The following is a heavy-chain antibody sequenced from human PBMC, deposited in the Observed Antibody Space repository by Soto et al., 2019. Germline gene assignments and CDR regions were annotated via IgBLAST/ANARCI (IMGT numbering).Heavy chain of an antibody. D-gene: IGHD1-1*01. Sequence: DVQLVESGGGLIQPGASLRLSCAASGFTISGKKYVAWVRQAPGKGLEWVSALYDIDGSFYADSVKGRFTTSSDSSKTTVYLQMNDLRPDDTAVYYCATWHEREHAYDVWGLGTTVTVSS. CDR1: GFTISGKKY. J-gene: IGHJ3*01. CDR2: LYDIDGS. CDR3: ATWHEREHAYDV. V-gene: IGHV3-53*01.